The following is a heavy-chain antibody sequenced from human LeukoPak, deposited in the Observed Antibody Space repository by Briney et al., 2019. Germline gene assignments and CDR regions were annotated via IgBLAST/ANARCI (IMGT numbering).Heavy chain of an antibody. CDR1: GGSISSSSYY. V-gene: IGHV4-39*01. J-gene: IGHJ4*02. CDR3: AGNVLRFLEWLPFDY. CDR2: IYYSGST. D-gene: IGHD3-3*01. Sequence: SETLSLTCTVSGGSISSSSYYLGWIRQPPGKGLEWIGSIYYSGSTYYNPSLKSRVTISVDTSKNQFSLKLSSVTAADTAVYYCAGNVLRFLEWLPFDYWGQGTLVTVSS.